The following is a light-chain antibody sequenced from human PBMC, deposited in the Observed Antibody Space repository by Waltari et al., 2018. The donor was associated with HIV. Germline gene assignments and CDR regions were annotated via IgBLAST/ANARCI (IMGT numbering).Light chain of an antibody. V-gene: IGLV10-54*04. Sequence: QAGLTQPPSVSKGLRQTATLTCTGDSKNVRNQGATWLQQHQGHPPKLLFYKNNNRPSGISERFSASKSGNTASLTITGLQPEDEADYFCSAWDRSLSAVIFGGGTTLIVL. CDR1: SKNVRNQG. CDR3: SAWDRSLSAVI. CDR2: KNN. J-gene: IGLJ2*01.